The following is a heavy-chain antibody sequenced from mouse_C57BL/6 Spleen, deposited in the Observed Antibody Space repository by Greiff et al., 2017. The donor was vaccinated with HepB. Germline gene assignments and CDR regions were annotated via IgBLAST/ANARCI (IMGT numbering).Heavy chain of an antibody. CDR3: ARFYGSTHWYFDV. CDR1: GYTFTSYD. Sequence: VKVVESGPELVKPGASVKLSCKASGYTFTSYDINWVKQRPGQGLGWIGWIYPRDGSTKYNEKFKGKATLTVDTSSSTAYMELHSLTSEDSAVYFCARFYGSTHWYFDVWGTGTTVTVSS. CDR2: IYPRDGST. D-gene: IGHD1-1*01. V-gene: IGHV1-85*01. J-gene: IGHJ1*03.